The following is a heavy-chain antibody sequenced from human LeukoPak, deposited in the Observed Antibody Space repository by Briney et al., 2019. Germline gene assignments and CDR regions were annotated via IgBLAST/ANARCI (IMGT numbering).Heavy chain of an antibody. CDR2: ISGSGGST. CDR3: AKGSLGRGKTYFDY. CDR1: GFTFSSYA. J-gene: IGHJ4*02. V-gene: IGHV3-23*01. Sequence: PGGSLRLSCAASGFTFSSYAMSWVRQAPGKGLEWVSAISGSGGSTYYADSVKGRFTISRDNSKSTLYLQMNSLRAEDTAVYYCAKGSLGRGKTYFDYWGQGTLVTVSS. D-gene: IGHD3-10*01.